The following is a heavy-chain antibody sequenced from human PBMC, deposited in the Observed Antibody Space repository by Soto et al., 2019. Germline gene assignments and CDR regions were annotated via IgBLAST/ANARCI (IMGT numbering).Heavy chain of an antibody. J-gene: IGHJ4*02. Sequence: QITLKESGPTLVKPTQTLTLTCSFSGFSLSNNGVGVGWIRQPPGKALEWLALIFWDDTERYRPSLQSRLTISRDTSTDQVVLSITNIAPVDTATYFCAYALPGSSCRGARCYFIDYWGQGTLVTVSS. CDR1: GFSLSNNGVG. CDR3: AYALPGSSCRGARCYFIDY. D-gene: IGHD2-15*01. CDR2: IFWDDTE. V-gene: IGHV2-5*02.